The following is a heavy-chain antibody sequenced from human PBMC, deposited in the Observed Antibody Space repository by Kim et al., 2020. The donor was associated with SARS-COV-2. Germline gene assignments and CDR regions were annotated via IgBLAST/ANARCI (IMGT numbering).Heavy chain of an antibody. J-gene: IGHJ5*02. D-gene: IGHD3-3*01. CDR1: GGSISSYY. CDR2: IYYSGST. CDR3: ARVRRSTIFGVVSWFDP. Sequence: SETLSLTCTASGGSISSYYWRWIRQPPGKGLEWIGYIYYSGSTNYYPSLKSRVTISVDTSKNQFPLNLSSVTAADTAVYYCARVRRSTIFGVVSWFDPWGRETLCPVFS. V-gene: IGHV4-59*01.